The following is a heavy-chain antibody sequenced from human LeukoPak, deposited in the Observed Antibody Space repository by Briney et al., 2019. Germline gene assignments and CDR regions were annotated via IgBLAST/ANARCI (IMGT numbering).Heavy chain of an antibody. CDR3: ARAGYYYDSSGYHNFDY. Sequence: ASETLSLTCAVYGGSFSGYYWNWIRQPPGKGLEWIGEINHSGSTNYNPSLKSRVTISVDTSKKQLSLKLSSVTAADTAVYYCARAGYYYDSSGYHNFDYWGQGTLVTVSS. D-gene: IGHD3-22*01. CDR2: INHSGST. CDR1: GGSFSGYY. V-gene: IGHV4-34*01. J-gene: IGHJ4*02.